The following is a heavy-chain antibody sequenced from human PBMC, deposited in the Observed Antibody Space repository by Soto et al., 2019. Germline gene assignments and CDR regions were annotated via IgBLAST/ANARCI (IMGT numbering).Heavy chain of an antibody. CDR1: GFTFSSYG. D-gene: IGHD6-6*01. CDR3: ARDSEYSRSPAISDY. J-gene: IGHJ4*02. V-gene: IGHV3-33*01. Sequence: PGGSLRLSCAASGFTFSSYGMHWVRQAPGKGLEWVAVIWYDGSNKYYADSVKGRFTISRDNSKNTLYLQMNSLRAEDTAVYYCARDSEYSRSPAISDYWGQGTLVTVSS. CDR2: IWYDGSNK.